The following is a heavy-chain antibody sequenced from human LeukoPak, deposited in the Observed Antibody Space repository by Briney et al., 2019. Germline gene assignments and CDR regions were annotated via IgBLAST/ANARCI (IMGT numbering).Heavy chain of an antibody. CDR1: GYTFTSYD. CDR3: ARAPRWIPTHRGYFMDV. CDR2: MNPNSGNT. D-gene: IGHD5-12*01. J-gene: IGHJ6*03. Sequence: ASVKVSCKASGYTFTSYDINWVRQATGQGLEWMGWMNPNSGNTGYAQKFQGRVTMTRNTSISTAYMELSSLRSEDTAVYYCARAPRWIPTHRGYFMDVWGKGTTVTVSS. V-gene: IGHV1-8*01.